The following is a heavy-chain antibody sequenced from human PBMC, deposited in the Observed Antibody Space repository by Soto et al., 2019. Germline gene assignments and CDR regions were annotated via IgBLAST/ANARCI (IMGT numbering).Heavy chain of an antibody. D-gene: IGHD3-10*01. CDR2: INAGSGST. CDR1: GYSFTSYT. V-gene: IGHV1-3*01. Sequence: ASVKVSCKASGYSFTSYTIHWVRQAPGQRLEWMGWINAGSGSTKYSQKFQGRVTMTRDTLASTVHMEVSSLISEDTAVYYCARGGAGIYYSVYYYMDVWGKGTTVTVSS. CDR3: ARGGAGIYYSVYYYMDV. J-gene: IGHJ6*03.